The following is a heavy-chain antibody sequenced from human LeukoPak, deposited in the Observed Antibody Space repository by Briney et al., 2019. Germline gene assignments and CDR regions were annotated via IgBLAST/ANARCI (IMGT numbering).Heavy chain of an antibody. Sequence: SETLSLTCTVSGGSIRSYYWSWIRQPPGKELEWLGHIYYSGSTNYSPSLKSRVTISVDTSKNQFSLKLSSVTAADTAVYYCARLSSLANIAARGRTWLDPWGQGSLVTVSS. J-gene: IGHJ5*02. CDR1: GGSIRSYY. V-gene: IGHV4-59*01. CDR2: IYYSGST. D-gene: IGHD6-6*01. CDR3: ARLSSLANIAARGRTWLDP.